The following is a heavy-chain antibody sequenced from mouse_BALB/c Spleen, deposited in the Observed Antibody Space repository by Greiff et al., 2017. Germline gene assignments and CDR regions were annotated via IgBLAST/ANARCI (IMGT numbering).Heavy chain of an antibody. J-gene: IGHJ4*01. CDR1: GFSLTSYG. Sequence: QVQLKESGPSLVQPSQSLSITCTVSGFSLTSYGVHWVRQSPGKGLEWLGVIWRGGSTDYNAAFMSRLSITKDNSKSQVFFKMNSLQADDTAIYYCAKRDGITTSYYAMDYWGQGTSVTVSS. CDR2: IWRGGST. CDR3: AKRDGITTSYYAMDY. V-gene: IGHV2-5-1*01. D-gene: IGHD2-4*01.